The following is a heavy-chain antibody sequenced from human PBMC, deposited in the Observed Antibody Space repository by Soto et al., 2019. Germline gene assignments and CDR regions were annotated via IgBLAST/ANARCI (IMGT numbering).Heavy chain of an antibody. CDR1: GGSISSYY. V-gene: IGHV4-59*12. J-gene: IGHJ5*02. CDR3: ARGRGSTMVRGVYNWFDP. D-gene: IGHD3-10*01. CDR2: IYYSGST. Sequence: SETLSLTCTVSGGSISSYYWSWIRQPPGKGLEWIGYIYYSGSTNYNPSLKSRVTISVNTSKNQFSLKLTSVTAADTAVYYCARGRGSTMVRGVYNWFDPWGQGTLVTVSS.